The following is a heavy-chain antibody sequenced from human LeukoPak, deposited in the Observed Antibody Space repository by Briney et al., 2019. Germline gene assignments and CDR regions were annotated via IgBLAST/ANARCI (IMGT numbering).Heavy chain of an antibody. J-gene: IGHJ3*02. V-gene: IGHV3-74*01. Sequence: INTDGSGTSYADSVRGRFTISRDNAKNTLYLQMNSLRAEDTALYYCARDTLGTNNAFDIWGQGTMVTVSS. CDR3: ARDTLGTNNAFDI. CDR2: INTDGSGT.